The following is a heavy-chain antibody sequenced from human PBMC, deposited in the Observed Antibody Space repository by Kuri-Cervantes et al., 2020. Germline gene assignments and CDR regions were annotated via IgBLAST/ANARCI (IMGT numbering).Heavy chain of an antibody. D-gene: IGHD6-19*01. CDR2: ISNTGST. CDR3: ARRFYSSGWPVFDF. CDR1: GFTFSSYA. V-gene: IGHV4-59*01. J-gene: IGHJ4*02. Sequence: GSLRLSCAASGFTFSSYAMSWVRQAPGKGLEWIGYISNTGSTDYNPSLKSRVTISVDTSKNQFSLKLTSVTTADTALYYCARRFYSSGWPVFDFWGQGSLVTVSS.